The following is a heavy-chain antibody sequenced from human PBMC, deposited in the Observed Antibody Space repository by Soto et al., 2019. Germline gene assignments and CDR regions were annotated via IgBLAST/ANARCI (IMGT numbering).Heavy chain of an antibody. CDR3: ARASLTIFGAPYGMDV. CDR2: ISGYNGDT. V-gene: IGHV1-18*04. J-gene: IGHJ6*02. D-gene: IGHD3-3*01. Sequence: ASVKVSCKASGYPFTRYSIRWVRQAPGQGLEWMGWISGYNGDTEYSKNFQGRLTMTIDTSTTTASMELRSLRSDDTAVYYCARASLTIFGAPYGMDVWGQGTSFTVSS. CDR1: GYPFTRYS.